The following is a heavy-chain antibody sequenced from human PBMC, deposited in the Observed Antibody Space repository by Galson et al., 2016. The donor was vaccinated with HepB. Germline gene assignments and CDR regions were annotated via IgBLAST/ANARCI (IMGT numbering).Heavy chain of an antibody. CDR2: INAGNGNT. CDR3: ARAPWSCSGSSCHTYYFDY. D-gene: IGHD2-15*01. V-gene: IGHV1-3*01. CDR1: GYTFTSYA. Sequence: SVKVSCKASGYTFTSYAIHWVRQAPGQRLEWMGWINAGNGNTKYSQKFQGRVTITRDTSASTAYMELSSLRSEDTAGYYCARAPWSCSGSSCHTYYFDYWGQGTLVTVSS. J-gene: IGHJ4*02.